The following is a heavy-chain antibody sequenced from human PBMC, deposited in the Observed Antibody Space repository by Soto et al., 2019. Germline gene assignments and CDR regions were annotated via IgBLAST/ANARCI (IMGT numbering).Heavy chain of an antibody. J-gene: IGHJ4*02. Sequence: QVQLVQSGTEVRKPGASVRVSCKASGYTFTAFAMHWVRQAPGQRPEWMGWINADNGNTRYLQKLQGGITFTRDTSPNTAYLELSSLESDDTAGYYCARDGSGYYGSGSYPDWGQGTLVTVSS. CDR3: ARDGSGYYGSGSYPD. CDR2: INADNGNT. D-gene: IGHD3-10*01. V-gene: IGHV1-3*01. CDR1: GYTFTAFA.